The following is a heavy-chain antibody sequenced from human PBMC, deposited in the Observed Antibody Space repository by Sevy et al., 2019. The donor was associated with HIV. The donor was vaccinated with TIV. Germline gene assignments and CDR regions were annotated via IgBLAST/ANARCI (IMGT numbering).Heavy chain of an antibody. CDR3: AREENRLRYFDWLSIGPFDY. D-gene: IGHD3-9*01. CDR1: GFTFSSYA. CDR2: ISYDGSNK. J-gene: IGHJ4*02. V-gene: IGHV3-30-3*01. Sequence: GGSLRLSCAASGFTFSSYAMHWVRQAPGKGLEWVAVISYDGSNKYYADSVKGRFTISRDNSKNTQYLQMNSLRAEDTAVYYCAREENRLRYFDWLSIGPFDYWGQGTLVTVSS.